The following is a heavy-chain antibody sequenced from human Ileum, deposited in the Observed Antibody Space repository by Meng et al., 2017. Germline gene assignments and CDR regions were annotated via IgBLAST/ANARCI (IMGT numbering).Heavy chain of an antibody. D-gene: IGHD3-10*01. CDR1: GGSISSYY. V-gene: IGHV4-4*07. J-gene: IGHJ4*02. CDR2: IYTSGST. CDR3: ARESPKYYYGSGSYYKGERFDY. Sequence: SETLSLTCTVSGGSISSYYWSWIRQPAGKGLEWIGRIYTSGSTNYNPSLKSRVTMSVDTSKKQFSLKLSSVTAADTAVYYCARESPKYYYGSGSYYKGERFDYWGQGTLVTVSS.